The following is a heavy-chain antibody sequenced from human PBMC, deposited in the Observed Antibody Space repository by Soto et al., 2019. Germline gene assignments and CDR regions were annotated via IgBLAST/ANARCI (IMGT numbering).Heavy chain of an antibody. CDR1: GFTFSTYW. J-gene: IGHJ4*02. CDR2: IKQDGSEK. D-gene: IGHD3-10*01. CDR3: ARGGSESDY. V-gene: IGHV3-7*01. Sequence: EVQLVESGGGLVQPGGSLRLSCAVSGFTFSTYWMTWVRQAPGKGLEWVANIKQDGSEKHYVDSVKGRFTISRDNAKNSPYLQMNSLRAEDTAVYFCARGGSESDYWGQGTLVTVSS.